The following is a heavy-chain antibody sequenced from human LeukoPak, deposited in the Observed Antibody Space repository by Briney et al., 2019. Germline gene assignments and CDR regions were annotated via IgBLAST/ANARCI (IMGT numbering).Heavy chain of an antibody. CDR2: ISGSGGST. D-gene: IGHD5-12*01. Sequence: PGRSLRLSCAASGFTFSSYGMSWVRQAPGKGLEWVSAISGSGGSTYYADSVKGRFTISRDNSKNTLYLQMNSLRAEDTAVYYCAKDFSPRLRQGYFDYWGQGTLVTVSS. CDR3: AKDFSPRLRQGYFDY. V-gene: IGHV3-23*01. J-gene: IGHJ4*02. CDR1: GFTFSSYG.